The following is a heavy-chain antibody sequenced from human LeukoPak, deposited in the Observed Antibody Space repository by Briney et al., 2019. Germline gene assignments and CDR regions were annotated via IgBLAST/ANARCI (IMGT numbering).Heavy chain of an antibody. CDR1: GFTLSNYW. J-gene: IGHJ4*02. CDR2: IRQDGNEK. D-gene: IGHD6-13*01. CDR3: ARLRAAQTYDC. V-gene: IGHV3-7*04. Sequence: GSLRLSCAGAGFTLSNYWMCWVRQAPGKGPEWVANIRQDGNEKYYVDSVKGRFTISRDNPKNSLYLQMNSLRAEDTAIYYCARLRAAQTYDCWGQGTLVTVSS.